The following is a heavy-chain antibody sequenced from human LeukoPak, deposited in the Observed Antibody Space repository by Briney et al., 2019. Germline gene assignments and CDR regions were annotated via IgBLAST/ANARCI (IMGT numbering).Heavy chain of an antibody. J-gene: IGHJ4*02. D-gene: IGHD3-22*01. CDR3: ARDGPYNYYDSSGYPITD. Sequence: ASVKVSCKASGYTFTGYYMHWVRQAPGQGLEWMGWINPNRGGTNYAQKFQGRVTMTRDTSISTAYMEVSRLRSDDTAVYYWARDGPYNYYDSSGYPITDWGQGTLVTVSS. V-gene: IGHV1-2*02. CDR2: INPNRGGT. CDR1: GYTFTGYY.